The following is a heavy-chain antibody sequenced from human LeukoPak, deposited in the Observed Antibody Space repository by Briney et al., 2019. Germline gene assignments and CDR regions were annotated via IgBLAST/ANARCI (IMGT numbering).Heavy chain of an antibody. V-gene: IGHV4-59*08. CDR1: GGSISNYY. Sequence: SETLSFTCTVSGGSISNYYWSWIRQPPGKGLEWIGYIYYRGSTNYNPSLKSRVTISVDTSENQFSLKLSSVTAADTAVYYCARHVSGDGYQGLDYFDYWGQGTLVTVSS. J-gene: IGHJ4*02. D-gene: IGHD2-2*01. CDR2: IYYRGST. CDR3: ARHVSGDGYQGLDYFDY.